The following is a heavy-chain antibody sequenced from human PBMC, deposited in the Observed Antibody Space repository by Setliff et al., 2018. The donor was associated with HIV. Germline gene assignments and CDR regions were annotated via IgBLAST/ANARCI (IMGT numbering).Heavy chain of an antibody. CDR1: GYSFTSYF. D-gene: IGHD2-2*01. Sequence: ASVKVSCKVFGYSFTSYFLHWVRQAPGQGLEWLGIIDPNGGATNNAQKLQGRLTVTTDTSTSTLYMELSNLRSDDTAVYYCARAGGGATDQAFDIWGQGTMVTVSS. CDR2: IDPNGGAT. CDR3: ARAGGGATDQAFDI. J-gene: IGHJ3*02. V-gene: IGHV1-46*01.